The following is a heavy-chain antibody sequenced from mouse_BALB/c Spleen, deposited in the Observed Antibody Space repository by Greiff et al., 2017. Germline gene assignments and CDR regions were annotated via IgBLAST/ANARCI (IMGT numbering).Heavy chain of an antibody. CDR2: IYPGNVNT. D-gene: IGHD2-14*01. V-gene: IGHV1S56*01. J-gene: IGHJ2*01. Sequence: QVQLQQSGPELVKPGASVRISCKASGYTFTSYYIHWVKQRPGQGLEWIGWIYPGNVNTKYNEKFKGKATLTADKSSSTAYMQLSSLTSEDSAVYFCARDYRYDLDYWGQGTTLTVSS. CDR3: ARDYRYDLDY. CDR1: GYTFTSYY.